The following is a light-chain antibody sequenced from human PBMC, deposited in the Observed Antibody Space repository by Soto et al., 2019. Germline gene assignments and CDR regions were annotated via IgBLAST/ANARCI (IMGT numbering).Light chain of an antibody. J-gene: IGKJ3*01. CDR2: GAS. V-gene: IGKV1-27*01. CDR3: QKYISAPFT. CDR1: QGISNY. Sequence: DIQMTQSPSSLSASVGDTVNITCRATQGISNYLAWYQQKPGKVPKLLIYGASTLQSGVPSRFSGSGSGTDFTLTINSLQPEDVATYYCQKYISAPFTFGPGTNVDIK.